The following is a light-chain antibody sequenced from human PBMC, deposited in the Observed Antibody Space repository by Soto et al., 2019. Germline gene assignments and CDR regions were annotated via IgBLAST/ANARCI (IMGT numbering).Light chain of an antibody. CDR3: QQYNNWPPIT. CDR2: KSS. J-gene: IGKJ5*01. Sequence: DIQMTHSPSTLSASVGDRVTITCRASQSISSWVAWYQQKPGKAPKLLIYKSSTLESGVPSRFSGSGSGTEFTLTISSLQSEDFAVYYCQQYNNWPPITFGQGTRLEI. CDR1: QSISSW. V-gene: IGKV1-5*03.